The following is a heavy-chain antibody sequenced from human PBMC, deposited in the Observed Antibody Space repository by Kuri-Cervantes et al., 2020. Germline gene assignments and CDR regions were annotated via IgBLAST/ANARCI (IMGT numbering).Heavy chain of an antibody. Sequence: GESLKISCAASGFTFDDYAMHWVRQAPGKGLEWVSLISWDGGSTYYADSVKGRFTISRDNSKNSLYLQMNSLRAEDTALYYCARGWHIVVVTATPFDYWGQGTLVTVSS. CDR1: GFTFDDYA. CDR2: ISWDGGST. V-gene: IGHV3-43D*04. CDR3: ARGWHIVVVTATPFDY. D-gene: IGHD2-21*02. J-gene: IGHJ4*02.